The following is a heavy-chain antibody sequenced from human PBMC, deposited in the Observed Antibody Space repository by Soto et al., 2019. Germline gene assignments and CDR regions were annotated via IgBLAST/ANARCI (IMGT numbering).Heavy chain of an antibody. V-gene: IGHV3-53*01. Sequence: GGSLRLSCAASGFTVSSNYMSWVRQAPGKGLEWVSVIYSGGSTYYADSVKGRFTISRDNSKNTLYLQMNSLRAEDTAVYYCAREGGTGRSSSVEYYFDYWGQGTLVIVFS. CDR1: GFTVSSNY. D-gene: IGHD6-6*01. CDR2: IYSGGST. CDR3: AREGGTGRSSSVEYYFDY. J-gene: IGHJ4*02.